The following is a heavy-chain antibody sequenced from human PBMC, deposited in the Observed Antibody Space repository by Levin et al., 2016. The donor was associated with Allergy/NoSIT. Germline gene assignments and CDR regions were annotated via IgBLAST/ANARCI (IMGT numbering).Heavy chain of an antibody. D-gene: IGHD6-19*01. CDR3: ARVGIAVAGPYYYYYGMDV. CDR2: TRNKANSYTT. V-gene: IGHV3-72*01. Sequence: WIRQPPGKGLEWVGRTRNKANSYTTEYAASVKGRFTISRDDSKNSLYLQMNSLKTEDTAVYYCARVGIAVAGPYYYYYGMDVWGQGTTVTVSS. J-gene: IGHJ6*02.